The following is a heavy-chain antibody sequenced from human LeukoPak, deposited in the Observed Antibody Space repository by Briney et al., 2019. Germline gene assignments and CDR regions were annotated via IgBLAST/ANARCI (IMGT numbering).Heavy chain of an antibody. J-gene: IGHJ4*02. CDR1: GYIFTNYA. V-gene: IGHV1-3*03. CDR2: INAGDGNI. D-gene: IGHD5-12*01. Sequence: ASVKVSCKASGYIFTNYALHWVRQAPGQRLEWMGWINAGDGNIKYSQDFQGRVTITRDTSASTAYMDLSSLRSEDVAVYYCARDVSVATYYFDYWGQGTLVTVSS. CDR3: ARDVSVATYYFDY.